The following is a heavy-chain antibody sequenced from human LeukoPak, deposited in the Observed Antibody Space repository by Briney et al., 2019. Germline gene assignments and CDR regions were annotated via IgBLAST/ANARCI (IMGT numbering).Heavy chain of an antibody. J-gene: IGHJ4*02. D-gene: IGHD3-3*01. CDR2: IIPIFGTA. V-gene: IGHV1-69*05. Sequence: SVKVSCKASGGTFSNYAISWVRQAPGQGLEWMGGIIPIFGTANYAQKFQGRVTITTDESTSTAYMELSSLRSEDTAVYYCARSITIFGVVGYYFDYWGQGTLVTVSS. CDR1: GGTFSNYA. CDR3: ARSITIFGVVGYYFDY.